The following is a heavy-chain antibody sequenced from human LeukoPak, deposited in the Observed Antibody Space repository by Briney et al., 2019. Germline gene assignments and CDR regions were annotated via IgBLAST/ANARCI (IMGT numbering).Heavy chain of an antibody. V-gene: IGHV3-30-3*01. CDR1: GFTFSSYA. Sequence: PGGSLRLPCAASGFTFSSYAMHWVRQAPGKRLEWVAVISYDGSNKYYADSVKGRFTISRDNSKNTLYLQMNSLRAEDTAVYYCARDVSLDFWGQGTLVTVSS. CDR2: ISYDGSNK. CDR3: ARDVSLDF. J-gene: IGHJ4*02.